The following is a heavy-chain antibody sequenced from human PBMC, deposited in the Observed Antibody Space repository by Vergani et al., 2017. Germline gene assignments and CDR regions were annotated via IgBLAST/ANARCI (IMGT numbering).Heavy chain of an antibody. D-gene: IGHD3-22*01. Sequence: QVQLVESGGGVVQPGRSLRLSCAASGITFSSYAMHWVRQAPGKGLEWVAVISYDGSNKYYADSVKGRFTISRDNSKNTRYLQMNSLRAEDTAVYYCARDQYYDSSGSLEYWGKGTLLRVSA. CDR1: GITFSSYA. CDR3: ARDQYYDSSGSLEY. CDR2: ISYDGSNK. J-gene: IGHJ4*02. V-gene: IGHV3-30-3*01.